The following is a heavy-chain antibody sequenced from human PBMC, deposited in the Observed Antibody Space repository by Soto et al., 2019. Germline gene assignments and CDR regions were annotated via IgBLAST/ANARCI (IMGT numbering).Heavy chain of an antibody. CDR2: INAGKGNT. CDR1: GYTFTAYY. J-gene: IGHJ4*02. V-gene: IGHV1-3*01. CDR3: VHSSGYYSFDY. Sequence: SVKVSGKASGYTFTAYYMHCLRQDPGQRLEWMGWINAGKGNTKYSQTFQGRVTITRDTSASTAYMELSSLRSEDTAVYYCVHSSGYYSFDYWGQGTLVTVSS. D-gene: IGHD3-22*01.